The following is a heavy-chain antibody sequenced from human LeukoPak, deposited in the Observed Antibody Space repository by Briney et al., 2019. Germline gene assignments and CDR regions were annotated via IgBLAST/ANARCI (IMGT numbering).Heavy chain of an antibody. J-gene: IGHJ4*02. V-gene: IGHV3-11*06. CDR2: ISGSSSYT. Sequence: GGSLRLSCAASGFTFSDYYMSWIRQAPGKGLEWVSYISGSSSYTNYADSVRGRFTISRDNAKNSLYLQMNSLRAEDTAVYYCAREVGRRIAAAFFDYWGQGTLVTVSS. CDR3: AREVGRRIAAAFFDY. CDR1: GFTFSDYY. D-gene: IGHD6-13*01.